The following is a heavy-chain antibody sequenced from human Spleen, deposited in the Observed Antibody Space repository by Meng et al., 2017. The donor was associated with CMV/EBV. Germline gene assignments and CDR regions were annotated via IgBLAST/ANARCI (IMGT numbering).Heavy chain of an antibody. CDR2: INPSGGST. CDR3: ARVRNYYDSSGEFDY. Sequence: ASVKVSCKASGYTFTSYYMHWVRQAPGQGLEWMGIINPSGGSTSYAQKFQGRVTMTRDTSTSTVYMELSRLRSDDTAVYYCARVRNYYDSSGEFDYWGQGTLVTVSS. J-gene: IGHJ4*02. V-gene: IGHV1-46*01. CDR1: GYTFTSYY. D-gene: IGHD3-22*01.